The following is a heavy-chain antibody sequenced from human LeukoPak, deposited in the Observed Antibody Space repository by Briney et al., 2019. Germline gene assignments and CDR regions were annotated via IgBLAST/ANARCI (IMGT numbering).Heavy chain of an antibody. J-gene: IGHJ6*02. CDR1: GFAFSSYG. CDR3: AKHRGYSYGSLGMDV. D-gene: IGHD5-18*01. Sequence: GRSLRLSCAASGFAFSSYGMHWVRQAPGKGLEWVAVISYDGSNKYYADSVKGRFTISRDNPKNTLYLQMNSLRAEDMAVYYCAKHRGYSYGSLGMDVWGQGTTVTVSS. CDR2: ISYDGSNK. V-gene: IGHV3-30*18.